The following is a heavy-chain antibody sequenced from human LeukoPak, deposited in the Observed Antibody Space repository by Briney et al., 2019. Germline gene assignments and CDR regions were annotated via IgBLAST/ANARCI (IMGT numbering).Heavy chain of an antibody. CDR2: INPNSGGT. D-gene: IGHD1-26*01. CDR3: ARDSAGPPADFDY. CDR1: GYTFTGYY. Sequence: ASVKVPCKASGYTFTGYYMHWVRQAPGQGLEWMGWINPNSGGTNYAQKFQGRVTMTRDTSISTAYMELSRLRSDDTAVYYCARDSAGPPADFDYWGQGTLVTVSS. V-gene: IGHV1-2*02. J-gene: IGHJ4*02.